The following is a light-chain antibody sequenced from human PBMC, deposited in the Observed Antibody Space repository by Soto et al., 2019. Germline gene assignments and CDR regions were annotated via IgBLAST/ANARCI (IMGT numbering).Light chain of an antibody. CDR3: QQYNSYLRT. J-gene: IGKJ1*01. CDR2: KAS. Sequence: DIPMTQSPSNLSASLGDRVNLTWRASQTISSWLAWYQQKPGKAPKLLIYKASSLESGVPSRFSGSGSGTEFTLTISSLQPDDFATYYCQQYNSYLRTFGQGTKVDI. V-gene: IGKV1-5*03. CDR1: QTISSW.